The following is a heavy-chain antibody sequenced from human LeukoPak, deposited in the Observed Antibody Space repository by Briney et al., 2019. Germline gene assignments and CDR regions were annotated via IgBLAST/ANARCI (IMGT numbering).Heavy chain of an antibody. CDR2: IGTAGDT. CDR3: ATAGRGATSGSYDN. Sequence: PGGSLRLSCVASGFTFSGYDVHWVRQSAGGGLEWVSAIGTAGDTYYPGSVKGRFTISRDNARNSLYLQMHTLRVGDTAVYYCATAGRGATSGSYDNWGQGTLVTVSS. V-gene: IGHV3-13*01. CDR1: GFTFSGYD. J-gene: IGHJ4*02. D-gene: IGHD3-10*01.